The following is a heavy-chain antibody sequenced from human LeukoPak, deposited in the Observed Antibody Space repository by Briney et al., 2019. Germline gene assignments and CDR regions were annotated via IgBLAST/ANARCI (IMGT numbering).Heavy chain of an antibody. D-gene: IGHD3-22*01. V-gene: IGHV3-74*01. CDR1: GFSFSSYW. CDR3: ASRIGSYYDSSGYPGYFDY. Sequence: GGSLRLSGAASGFSFSSYWMHWVRQAPGKGLVWVSLISGDGSTISYADSVKGRFTISRDNAKNTLYLEMNSLRADDTAVYYCASRIGSYYDSSGYPGYFDYWGQGTLVTVSS. CDR2: ISGDGSTI. J-gene: IGHJ4*02.